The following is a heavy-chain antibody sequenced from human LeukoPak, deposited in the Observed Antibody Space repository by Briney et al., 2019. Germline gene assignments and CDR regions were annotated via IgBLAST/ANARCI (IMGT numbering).Heavy chain of an antibody. CDR3: ARDRGSGWRTDTFDI. Sequence: ASVKVSCKASGYTFTSYGISWVRQATGQGPEWMGWINPNSGGTNYAQKFQGRVTMTRDTSITTAYMELSRLRSDDTAVYYCARDRGSGWRTDTFDIWGQGTMVTVSS. D-gene: IGHD6-19*01. J-gene: IGHJ3*02. CDR2: INPNSGGT. CDR1: GYTFTSYG. V-gene: IGHV1-2*02.